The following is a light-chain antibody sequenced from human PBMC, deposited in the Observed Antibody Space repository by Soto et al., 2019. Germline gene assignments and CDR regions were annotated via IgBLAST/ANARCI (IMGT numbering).Light chain of an antibody. CDR3: RSYTSSSPLV. J-gene: IGLJ2*01. CDR1: SSDVGGYNS. Sequence: QSALTQPASVSGSPGQSITISCTGTSSDVGGYNSVSWYQQHPGKAPKLMIYDVSNRPSGVSNRFSGSKSGNTASLTISGLQAEDEADYYCRSYTSSSPLVFGGGTKLTVL. V-gene: IGLV2-14*01. CDR2: DVS.